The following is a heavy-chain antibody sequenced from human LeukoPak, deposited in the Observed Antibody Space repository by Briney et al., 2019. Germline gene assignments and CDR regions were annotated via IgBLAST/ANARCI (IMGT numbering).Heavy chain of an antibody. Sequence: PSETLSLTCTVSGGSISSYYWSWIRQPPGKGLEWIGYIYYSGSTNYNPSLKSRVTISVDTSKNQFSLKLSSVTAAGTAVYYCARHVRYYDSSGGYYYYGMDVWGQGTTVTVSS. V-gene: IGHV4-59*08. D-gene: IGHD3-22*01. J-gene: IGHJ6*02. CDR1: GGSISSYY. CDR2: IYYSGST. CDR3: ARHVRYYDSSGGYYYYGMDV.